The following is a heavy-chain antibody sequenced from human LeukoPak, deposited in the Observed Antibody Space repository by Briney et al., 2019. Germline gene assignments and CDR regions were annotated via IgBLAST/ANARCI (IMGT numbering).Heavy chain of an antibody. CDR2: INHSGST. V-gene: IGHV4-34*01. D-gene: IGHD3-22*01. CDR3: ARSRRKITMIVVVITGTIFDI. Sequence: GSLRLSCAASEFTFSSYWMSWVRQPPGKGLEWIGEINHSGSTNYNPSLKSRVTISVDTSKNQFSLKLSSVTAADTAVYYCARSRRKITMIVVVITGTIFDIWGQGTMVTVSS. CDR1: EFTFSSYW. J-gene: IGHJ3*02.